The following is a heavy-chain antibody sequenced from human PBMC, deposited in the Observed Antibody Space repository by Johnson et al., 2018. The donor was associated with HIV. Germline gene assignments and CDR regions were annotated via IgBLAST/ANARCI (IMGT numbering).Heavy chain of an antibody. J-gene: IGHJ3*01. CDR1: GFSVSNNY. V-gene: IGHV3-66*01. D-gene: IGHD6-13*01. Sequence: VQLVESGGGVVQPGRSLRLSCGASGFSVSNNYMNWVRQAPGKGLEWVSVLYSGGNTYYADSVRGRFTISRYNSKNTLYLQMSSLKVEDTAMYYCARDGESQQLPLGDAFDVWGQGTMVIVSS. CDR2: LYSGGNT. CDR3: ARDGESQQLPLGDAFDV.